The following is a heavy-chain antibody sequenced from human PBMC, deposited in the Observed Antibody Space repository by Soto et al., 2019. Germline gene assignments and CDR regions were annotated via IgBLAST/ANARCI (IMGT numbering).Heavy chain of an antibody. CDR3: ARGGGVGVAGSAAFDM. V-gene: IGHV1-2*02. J-gene: IGHJ3*02. Sequence: QLHLVQSGAVVKKPGASVTVSCSASGYPVTAYYMHWVRQAPGRGLEWMGGINPATGAAKYTQTLPGRVTMTKDTSPSAVFMERRGLTSEGPAAFYWARGGGVGVAGSAAFDMWGQGTLVTVSS. CDR1: GYPVTAYY. CDR2: INPATGAA. D-gene: IGHD3-3*01.